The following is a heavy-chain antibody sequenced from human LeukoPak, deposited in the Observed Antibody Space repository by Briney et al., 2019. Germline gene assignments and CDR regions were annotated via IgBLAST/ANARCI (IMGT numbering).Heavy chain of an antibody. CDR2: IKQDGSEK. D-gene: IGHD1-26*01. Sequence: SGGSLRLSCAASGFTFSSYWMSWVRQAPGKGLEWVANIKQDGSEKYYVDSVKGRFTISRDNGKNSLYLQMNSLRAEDTAVYYCVRDSNRYSGSYYFDYWGQGTLVTVSS. CDR3: VRDSNRYSGSYYFDY. V-gene: IGHV3-7*01. CDR1: GFTFSSYW. J-gene: IGHJ4*02.